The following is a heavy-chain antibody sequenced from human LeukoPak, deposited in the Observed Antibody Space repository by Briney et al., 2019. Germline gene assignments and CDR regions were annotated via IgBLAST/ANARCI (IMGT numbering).Heavy chain of an antibody. V-gene: IGHV3-11*04. CDR2: ISSSGSTI. D-gene: IGHD5-24*01. CDR1: GFTFTDYY. Sequence: GGSLRLSCAASGFTFTDYYMNWIRQAPGKGLEWVSYISSSGSTIYYADSVKGRFTISRDNSKNMLYLQMSSLRAEDTAVYYCAKDGWKMATIRPYFEYWGQGTLVTVSS. CDR3: AKDGWKMATIRPYFEY. J-gene: IGHJ4*02.